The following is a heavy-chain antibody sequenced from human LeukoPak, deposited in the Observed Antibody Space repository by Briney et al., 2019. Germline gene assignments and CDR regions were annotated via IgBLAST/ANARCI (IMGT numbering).Heavy chain of an antibody. CDR1: GYTFTGYH. V-gene: IGHV1-2*02. J-gene: IGHJ5*02. CDR3: ARVRPYDYVWGSYRQPGHGWFDP. Sequence: ASVKVSCKASGYTFTGYHMHWVRQAPGQGLEWMGWINPNSGGTNYAQKFQGRVTMTRDTSISTAYMELSRLRSDDTAVYYCARVRPYDYVWGSYRQPGHGWFDPWGQGTLVTVSS. CDR2: INPNSGGT. D-gene: IGHD3-16*02.